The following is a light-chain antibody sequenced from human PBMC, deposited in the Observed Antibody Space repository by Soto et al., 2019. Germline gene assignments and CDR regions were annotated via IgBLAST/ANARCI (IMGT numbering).Light chain of an antibody. CDR1: SSNIGGNS. CDR2: DDD. CDR3: GSWDSSLSAYV. V-gene: IGLV1-51*01. Sequence: QSVLSQPPSVSAAPGQRVTISCSGSSSNIGGNSVSWYQQLPGTAPKLLIYDDDQRPSGIPDRFSGSKSGTSATLGITGFQTGDEADYYCGSWDSSLSAYVFGTGTKVT. J-gene: IGLJ1*01.